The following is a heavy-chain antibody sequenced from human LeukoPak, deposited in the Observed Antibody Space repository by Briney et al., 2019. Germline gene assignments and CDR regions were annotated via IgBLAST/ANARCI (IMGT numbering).Heavy chain of an antibody. CDR1: GFTFSSYS. CDR2: ISSSSSYI. V-gene: IGHV3-21*01. Sequence: PGGSLRLSCAVSGFTFSSYSMNWVRQAPGKGLEWVSSISSSSSYIYYADSVKGRFTISRDNAKNSLYLQMNSLRAEDTAVYYCARDMGQQLASNWFDPWGQGTLVTVSS. D-gene: IGHD6-13*01. J-gene: IGHJ5*02. CDR3: ARDMGQQLASNWFDP.